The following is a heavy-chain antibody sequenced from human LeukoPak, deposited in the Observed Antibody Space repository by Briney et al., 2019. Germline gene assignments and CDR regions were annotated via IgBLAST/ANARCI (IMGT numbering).Heavy chain of an antibody. CDR3: ARGIDSSSWYLDY. CDR1: GYTFTGYY. Sequence: GASVKVSCKASGYTFTGYYMHWVRQAPGQGLEWMGWINPNSGGTNYAQKFQGRVTMTRDTSISTAYMELSRLRSDDTAVYYCARGIDSSSWYLDYWGQRTLVTVSS. V-gene: IGHV1-2*02. D-gene: IGHD6-13*01. CDR2: INPNSGGT. J-gene: IGHJ4*02.